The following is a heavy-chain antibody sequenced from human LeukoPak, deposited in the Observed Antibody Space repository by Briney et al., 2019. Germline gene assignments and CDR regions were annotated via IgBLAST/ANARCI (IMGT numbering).Heavy chain of an antibody. Sequence: GGSLGLSCAASGFTFGDHIMNWVRQLPGKRLEWVAYVSGSGSTVYYADSVKGRFTVSRDNGKSSLYLQMDSLRVEDTALYYCVRQFASWGQGTLVTVSS. CDR1: GFTFGDHI. CDR2: VSGSGSTV. J-gene: IGHJ4*02. CDR3: VRQFAS. V-gene: IGHV3-48*01.